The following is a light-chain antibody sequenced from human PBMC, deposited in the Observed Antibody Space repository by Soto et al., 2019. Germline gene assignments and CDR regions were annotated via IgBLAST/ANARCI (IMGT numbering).Light chain of an antibody. CDR2: DAS. V-gene: IGKV1-33*01. CDR3: LHHNGFPRT. Sequence: DIQMTQSPSSLSASAGDRVTITCQATHDITNFLNWYQQKPGKAPKLLINDASNLETGVPSRFSGSGSGTYFTFTISSLQPEDFATYYCLHHNGFPRTFGQGTQVEIK. J-gene: IGKJ1*01. CDR1: HDITNF.